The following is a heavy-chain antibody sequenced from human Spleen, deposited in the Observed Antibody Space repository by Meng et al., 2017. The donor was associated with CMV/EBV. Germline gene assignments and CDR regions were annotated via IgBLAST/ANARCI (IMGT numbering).Heavy chain of an antibody. Sequence: GESLKISCGASGFTFNHYAMSWVRQAPGKGLEWVGFIRSKAYGGTTEYAASVKGRFTISRDDSKSIAYLQMNSLKTEDTAVYYCTRETPFSGWTRLSGVDAFDIWGQGTMVTVSS. CDR3: TRETPFSGWTRLSGVDAFDI. CDR2: IRSKAYGGTT. J-gene: IGHJ3*02. CDR1: GFTFNHYA. D-gene: IGHD3/OR15-3a*01. V-gene: IGHV3-49*04.